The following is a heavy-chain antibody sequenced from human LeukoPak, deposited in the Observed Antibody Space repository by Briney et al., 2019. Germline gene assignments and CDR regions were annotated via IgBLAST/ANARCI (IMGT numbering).Heavy chain of an antibody. CDR3: ARHRRWVRGVDNWFDP. CDR1: GGSISSRTYY. D-gene: IGHD3-10*01. V-gene: IGHV4-39*01. J-gene: IGHJ5*02. CDR2: IYYSGTT. Sequence: SETLSLTCTVSGGSISSRTYYWGWIRQPPGKGLEWIGTIYYSGTTYYNPSLKSRVTISLDTSKNQFSLKLSSVTAADTAVYYCARHRRWVRGVDNWFDPWGQGTLVTVSS.